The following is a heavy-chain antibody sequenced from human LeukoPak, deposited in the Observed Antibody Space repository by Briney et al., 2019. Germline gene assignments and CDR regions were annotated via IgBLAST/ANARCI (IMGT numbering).Heavy chain of an antibody. CDR3: ATLVEMANIQH. D-gene: IGHD5-24*01. CDR2: ISSSSSYI. V-gene: IGHV3-21*01. Sequence: KSGGSLRLSCAASGFTFSSYSMNWVRQAPGKGLEWVSSISSSSSYIYYADSVKGRFTISRDNAKNSLYVQMNSLRAEDTAVYYCATLVEMANIQHWGQGTLVTVSP. CDR1: GFTFSSYS. J-gene: IGHJ1*01.